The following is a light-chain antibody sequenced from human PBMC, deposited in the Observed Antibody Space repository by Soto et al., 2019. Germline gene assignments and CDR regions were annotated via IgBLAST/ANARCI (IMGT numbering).Light chain of an antibody. CDR1: SSDVGSYNL. V-gene: IGLV2-23*01. Sequence: QSALTQPASVSGSXXXXXXXXXXGTSSDVGSYNLVSWYQQHPGKAPKLMIYEGSKRPSGVSNRFSGSKSGNTASLTISGLQAEDEADYYCCSYAGSRVFGGGTKLTVL. CDR3: CSYAGSRV. J-gene: IGLJ3*02. CDR2: EGS.